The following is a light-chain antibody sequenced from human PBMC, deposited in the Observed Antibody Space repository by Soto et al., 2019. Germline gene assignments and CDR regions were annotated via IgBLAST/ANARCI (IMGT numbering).Light chain of an antibody. CDR2: YKSDSDK. CDR3: MIWHSSAVV. V-gene: IGLV5-45*02. CDR1: SGINVGTYR. J-gene: IGLJ2*01. Sequence: QLVLTQPSSLSASPGASASLTCTLRSGINVGTYRIYWYQQKPGSPPQYLLRYKSDSDKQQGSGVPSRFSGSKDASANAGILLISGLQSEDEADYYCMIWHSSAVVFGGGTKVTFL.